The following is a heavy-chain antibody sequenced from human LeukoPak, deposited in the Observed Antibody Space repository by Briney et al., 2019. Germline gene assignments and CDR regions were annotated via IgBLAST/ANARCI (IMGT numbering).Heavy chain of an antibody. CDR2: SSSSGSTI. V-gene: IGHV3-48*03. CDR3: ARDPGHCSSTSCYKFFDY. CDR1: GFTFSGFE. D-gene: IGHD2-2*02. Sequence: GGSQRLSCAASGFTFSGFEMNWVRQAPGKGLEWVSYSSSSGSTIYYADSVKGRFTVSRDNAKNSLYLQMNSLRAEDTAVYYCARDPGHCSSTSCYKFFDYWGQGTLVTVSS. J-gene: IGHJ4*02.